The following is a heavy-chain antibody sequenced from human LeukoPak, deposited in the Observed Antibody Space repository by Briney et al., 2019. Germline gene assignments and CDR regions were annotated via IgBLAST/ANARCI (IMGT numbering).Heavy chain of an antibody. J-gene: IGHJ4*02. D-gene: IGHD4/OR15-4a*01. CDR3: ARLWGDATIFDF. CDR1: GFIFSDYW. Sequence: GGSLRLSCAASGFIFSDYWMHWVRQAPGKGLVWISRINTDGSSANYADSVNGRFTISRDNDKNTLYLQMDSLRADDTAVYYCARLWGDATIFDFWGQGTLVTVSS. V-gene: IGHV3-74*01. CDR2: INTDGSSA.